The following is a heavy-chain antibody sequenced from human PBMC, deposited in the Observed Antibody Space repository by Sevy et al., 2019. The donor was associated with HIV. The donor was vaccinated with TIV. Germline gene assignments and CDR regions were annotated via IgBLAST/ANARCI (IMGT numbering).Heavy chain of an antibody. CDR3: ARGSRTEYRSSFDYYYGMDV. Sequence: GESLKISCAASGFTFSSYWMHWVRQAPGKGLVWDSRINSDRSSTSYADSVKGRFTISRDNAKNTLYLQMNSLRAEDTAVYYCARGSRTEYRSSFDYYYGMDVWGQGTTVTVSS. CDR2: INSDRSST. J-gene: IGHJ6*02. CDR1: GFTFSSYW. V-gene: IGHV3-74*01. D-gene: IGHD6-6*01.